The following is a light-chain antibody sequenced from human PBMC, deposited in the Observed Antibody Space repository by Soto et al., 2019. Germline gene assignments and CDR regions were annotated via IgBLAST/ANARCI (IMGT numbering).Light chain of an antibody. J-gene: IGKJ1*01. CDR3: QQYHSYYPWT. CDR1: QSISSW. V-gene: IGKV1-5*01. CDR2: DAS. Sequence: IPITQSPSTLSASVGDRLTIPCRASQSISSWVAWYQQKPGKPPKLLIYDASSLESGVPSRFSGSGSGTDFSLTITSLQPDDSATYYCQQYHSYYPWTFGQGTKVDIK.